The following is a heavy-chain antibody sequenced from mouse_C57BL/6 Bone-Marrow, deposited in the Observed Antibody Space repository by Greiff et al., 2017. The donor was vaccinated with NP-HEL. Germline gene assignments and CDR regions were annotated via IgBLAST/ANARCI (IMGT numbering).Heavy chain of an antibody. Sequence: EVQLVESEGGLVQPGSSMKLSCTASGFTFSDYYMAWVRQVPEKGLEWVANINYDGSSTYYLDSLKSRFIISRDNAKNILYLQMSSLKSEDTATYYCARGMGSYGSYYFDYCGQGTTLTVSS. CDR2: INYDGSST. CDR3: ARGMGSYGSYYFDY. V-gene: IGHV5-16*01. J-gene: IGHJ2*01. D-gene: IGHD1-1*01. CDR1: GFTFSDYY.